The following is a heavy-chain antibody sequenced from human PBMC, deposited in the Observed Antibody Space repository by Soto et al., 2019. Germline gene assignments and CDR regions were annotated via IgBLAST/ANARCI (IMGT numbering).Heavy chain of an antibody. V-gene: IGHV4-31*03. CDR3: AMHGASWQWFDY. CDR1: GGSISRGGYY. Sequence: QVQLQESGPGLVKPSQTLSLTCSVSGGSISRGGYYWSWIRQHPEKGLEWIGYIYYSGSTNYNPSLNSRVNISVDTSSNRFALVPRSVTAADTASYYWAMHGASWQWFDYWGQGTLVTVSS. CDR2: IYYSGST. D-gene: IGHD2-8*01. J-gene: IGHJ5*01.